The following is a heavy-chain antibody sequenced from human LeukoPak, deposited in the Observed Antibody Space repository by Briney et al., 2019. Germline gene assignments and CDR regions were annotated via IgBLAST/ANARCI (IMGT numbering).Heavy chain of an antibody. V-gene: IGHV3-33*06. Sequence: PGGSLRLSCAAPGFIFSNYAMSWVRQAPGKGLEWVAVIWYDGSNKYYADSVKGRFTISRDNSKNTLYLQMNSLRAEDTAVYYCAKDFLALYSYGYYYYYYMDVWGKGTTVTVSS. CDR2: IWYDGSNK. CDR1: GFIFSNYA. D-gene: IGHD5-18*01. CDR3: AKDFLALYSYGYYYYYYMDV. J-gene: IGHJ6*03.